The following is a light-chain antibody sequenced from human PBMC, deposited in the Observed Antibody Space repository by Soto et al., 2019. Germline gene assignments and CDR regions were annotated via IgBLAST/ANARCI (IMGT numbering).Light chain of an antibody. CDR3: QQHGTSPRT. CDR2: GAS. Sequence: EIVLTQSPGTLSLSPGERATLSCRASQSVRSSYLAWYQQKPGQAPRLLIYGASSRATGIPDRFSGSGSGTDFTLTISRLEPEDFAVYHCQQHGTSPRTFGQGTKVEIK. V-gene: IGKV3-20*01. J-gene: IGKJ1*01. CDR1: QSVRSSY.